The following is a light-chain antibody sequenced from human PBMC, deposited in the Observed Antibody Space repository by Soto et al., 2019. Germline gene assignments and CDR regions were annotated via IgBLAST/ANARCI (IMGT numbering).Light chain of an antibody. CDR2: AAS. Sequence: DIQMTQSPSAMSASVGDRVTITCRASHDISDYLAWFQQKPGKVPKRLISAASSLQSGVPSRFSGSGSGTEFTLTISSLQPEAFATYYCLQHKSYPLTFGGGTKVEIK. CDR1: HDISDY. V-gene: IGKV1-17*03. J-gene: IGKJ4*01. CDR3: LQHKSYPLT.